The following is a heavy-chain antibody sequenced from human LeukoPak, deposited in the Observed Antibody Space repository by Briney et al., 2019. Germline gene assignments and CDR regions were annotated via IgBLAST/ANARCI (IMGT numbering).Heavy chain of an antibody. D-gene: IGHD5-24*01. CDR3: ARVSRRDGYNFVDY. Sequence: PSETLSLTCAVYGGSFSGYYWSWIRQPPGKGLEWIGSIYYSGSTYYNPSLKSRVTISVDTSKNQFSLKLSSVTAADTAVYYCARVSRRDGYNFVDYWGQGTLVTVSS. V-gene: IGHV4-34*01. CDR1: GGSFSGYY. J-gene: IGHJ4*02. CDR2: IYYSGST.